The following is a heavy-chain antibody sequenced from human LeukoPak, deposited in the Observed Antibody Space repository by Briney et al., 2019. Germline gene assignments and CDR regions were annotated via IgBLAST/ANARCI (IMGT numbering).Heavy chain of an antibody. J-gene: IGHJ4*02. CDR1: GFTFSSYS. D-gene: IGHD3-22*01. CDR2: ISSSSSTI. CDR3: ARGNYYDSSGYFDY. Sequence: GGSLRLSCAASGFTFSSYSMNWVRQAPGKWLEWVSYISSSSSTIYYADSVKGRFTISRDNAKNSLYLQMNSLRAEDTSVYYCARGNYYDSSGYFDYWGQGTLVTVSS. V-gene: IGHV3-48*01.